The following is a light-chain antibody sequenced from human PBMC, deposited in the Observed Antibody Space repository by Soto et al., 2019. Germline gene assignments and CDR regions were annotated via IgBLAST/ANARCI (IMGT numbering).Light chain of an antibody. V-gene: IGKV3-15*01. CDR2: AAS. CDR1: QGVSSD. Sequence: EIVMTQSPATLSVSPGERATLSCRASQGVSSDLAWYQQKPGQAPRLLIYAASTRATGVPARFSGSASGTEFTLTISSLQSEDFAVYYCQQYNIWPGTFGQGTKVEVK. CDR3: QQYNIWPGT. J-gene: IGKJ1*01.